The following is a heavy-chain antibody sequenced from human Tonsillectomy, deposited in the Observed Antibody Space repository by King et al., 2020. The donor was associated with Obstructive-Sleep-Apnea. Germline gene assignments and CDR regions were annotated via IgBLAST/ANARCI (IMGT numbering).Heavy chain of an antibody. D-gene: IGHD6-13*01. CDR3: AGYMGAAGTFWAFDI. Sequence: QLQESGPGLVKPSETLSLTCTVSGGSISSSSYYWGWIRQPPGKGLEWIGSIYYSGSTYYNPSLKSRVTISVDTSKNQFSLKLSSVTAADTAVYYCAGYMGAAGTFWAFDIWGQGTMVTVSS. J-gene: IGHJ3*02. V-gene: IGHV4-39*07. CDR2: IYYSGST. CDR1: GGSISSSSYY.